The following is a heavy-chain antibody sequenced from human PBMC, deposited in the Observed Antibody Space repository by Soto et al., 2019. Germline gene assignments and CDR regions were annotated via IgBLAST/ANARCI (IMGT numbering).Heavy chain of an antibody. J-gene: IGHJ4*02. CDR3: ARGGGGYITVGIDY. V-gene: IGHV4-39*01. CDR2: MYYSGRT. D-gene: IGHD6-13*01. CDR1: GGSINSNSYY. Sequence: QLQLQESGPGLVKPSETLSLTCTVSGGSINSNSYYWGWIRQPPGKGLEWIGSMYYSGRTYQNPSLKSRVTMSVDTSKKQFSLKLTSVTAADTAVYYCARGGGGYITVGIDYWGQGTRVTVSS.